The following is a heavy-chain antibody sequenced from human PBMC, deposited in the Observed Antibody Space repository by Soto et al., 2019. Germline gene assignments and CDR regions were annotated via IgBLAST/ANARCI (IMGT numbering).Heavy chain of an antibody. CDR2: IYWDDDK. Sequence: QITLKESGPTLVKPTQTLTLTCTFSGFSLSTSGVGVGWIRQPPGKALEWLALIYWDDDKRYSPSLKSRLTITNDTSKNQVVLTMTNMGTVDTATYYCAHKLALDFWSACPFDYWGQGTLVTVSS. D-gene: IGHD3-3*01. J-gene: IGHJ4*02. CDR1: GFSLSTSGVG. CDR3: AHKLALDFWSACPFDY. V-gene: IGHV2-5*02.